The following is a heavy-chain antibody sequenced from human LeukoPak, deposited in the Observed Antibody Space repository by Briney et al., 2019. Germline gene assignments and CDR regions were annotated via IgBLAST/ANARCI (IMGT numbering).Heavy chain of an antibody. CDR3: ARVDYYDSRGYCSHYYCYYMDV. CDR2: IKEDGSEK. J-gene: IGHJ6*03. Sequence: PGGSLRLSCAASGFTFSGYSMTWVRQAPGKGLEWVANIKEDGSEKYYVDSVKGRFTVSRDNAKNSLYLQMNSLRAEDTAVYYCARVDYYDSRGYCSHYYCYYMDVWGKGTTVTVSS. CDR1: GFTFSGYS. D-gene: IGHD3-22*01. V-gene: IGHV3-7*01.